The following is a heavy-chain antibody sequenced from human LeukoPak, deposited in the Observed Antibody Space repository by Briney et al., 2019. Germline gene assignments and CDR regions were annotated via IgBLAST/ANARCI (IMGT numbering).Heavy chain of an antibody. J-gene: IGHJ5*02. CDR3: ARSGEIAAAATQYLNWFDP. D-gene: IGHD6-13*01. CDR2: INTNTGNP. Sequence: ASVKVSCKASGYTFTSYAMNWVRQAPGQGLEWMGWINTNTGNPTYAQGFTGRFVFSLDTSVSTAYLQISSLKAEDTAVYYCARSGEIAAAATQYLNWFDPWGQGTLVTVSS. CDR1: GYTFTSYA. V-gene: IGHV7-4-1*02.